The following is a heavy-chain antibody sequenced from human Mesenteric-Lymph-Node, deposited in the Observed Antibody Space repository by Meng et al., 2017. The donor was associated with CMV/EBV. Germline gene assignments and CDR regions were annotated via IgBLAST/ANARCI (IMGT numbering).Heavy chain of an antibody. CDR1: GFTFSSNY. V-gene: IGHV3-53*01. J-gene: IGHJ6*02. CDR3: ARGGIVRYYGMDV. D-gene: IGHD2-8*01. CDR2: IYSGGSA. Sequence: ESLSLSCAASGFTFSSNYMSWVRQAPGKGLEWVSVIYSGGSADYADSAKGRLTTTRDNSKNTLYLQMNSLRAEDTAVYYCARGGIVRYYGMDVWGQGITVTVSS.